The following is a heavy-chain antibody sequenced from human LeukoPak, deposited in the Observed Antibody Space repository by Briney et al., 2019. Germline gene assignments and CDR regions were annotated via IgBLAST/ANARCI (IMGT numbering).Heavy chain of an antibody. D-gene: IGHD4-17*01. CDR2: ISSSSSYI. V-gene: IGHV3-21*01. J-gene: IGHJ4*02. CDR3: ARATRRDYGDVGY. Sequence: GESLKISCAASGFTFSSYSMNWVRQAPGKGLEWVSSISSSSSYIYYADSVKGRFTISRDNAKNSLYLQMNSLRAEDTAVYYCARATRRDYGDVGYWGQGTLVTVSS. CDR1: GFTFSSYS.